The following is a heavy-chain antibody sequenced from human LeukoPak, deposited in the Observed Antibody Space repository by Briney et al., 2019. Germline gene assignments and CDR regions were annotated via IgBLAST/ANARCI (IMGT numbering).Heavy chain of an antibody. V-gene: IGHV3-21*01. CDR3: ARDLVISNYDFWSGYYQPPFDH. J-gene: IGHJ4*02. CDR1: GFTFSSYS. Sequence: GGSLRLSCAASGFTFSSYSMNWVRQAPGKGLEWVSSISSSSSYIYYADSVKGRFTISRDNAKNSLYLQMNSLRAEDTAVYYCARDLVISNYDFWSGYYQPPFDHWGQGTLVTVSS. CDR2: ISSSSSYI. D-gene: IGHD3-3*01.